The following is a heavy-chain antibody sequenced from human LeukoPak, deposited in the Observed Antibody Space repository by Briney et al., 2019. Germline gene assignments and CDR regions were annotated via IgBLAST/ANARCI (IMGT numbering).Heavy chain of an antibody. CDR1: GFTFSSYW. D-gene: IGHD3-22*01. J-gene: IGHJ4*02. Sequence: GGSLRLSCAASGFTFSSYWMHWVRQAPGKGLVWVSRINSDGSSTSYADSVKGRFTMSRDNAKNTVYLQMNSLRAEDTAVYYCAKTMYYYDSSGLDYWGQGTLVTVSS. V-gene: IGHV3-74*01. CDR2: INSDGSST. CDR3: AKTMYYYDSSGLDY.